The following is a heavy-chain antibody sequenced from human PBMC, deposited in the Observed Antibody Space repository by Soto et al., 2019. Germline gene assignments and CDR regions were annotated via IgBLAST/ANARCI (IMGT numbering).Heavy chain of an antibody. CDR1: RGSISSGGYY. Sequence: PSETLSLTCTVSRGSISSGGYYWSWIRQHPGKGLEWIGYIYYSGSTYYNPSLKSRVTISVDTSKNQFSLKLSSVTAADTAVYYCARGPPYDFWSGYYDYYYYGMDVWGQGTTVTVSS. J-gene: IGHJ6*02. D-gene: IGHD3-3*01. V-gene: IGHV4-31*03. CDR3: ARGPPYDFWSGYYDYYYYGMDV. CDR2: IYYSGST.